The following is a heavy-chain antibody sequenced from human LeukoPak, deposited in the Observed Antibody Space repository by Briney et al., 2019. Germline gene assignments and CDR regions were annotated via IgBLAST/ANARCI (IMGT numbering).Heavy chain of an antibody. CDR3: ETTVTTMVY. CDR2: IDFSDDGAS. Sequence: PGGSLRLSCAASGFRFSGYVMSWVRQAPGKGLEYVSSIDFSDDGASYYADSVKGRFTISRDNSKNTLFLQMNSLRVEDTAFYYCETTVTTMVYWGQGTLVTVSS. D-gene: IGHD4-17*01. V-gene: IGHV3-23*01. J-gene: IGHJ4*02. CDR1: GFRFSGYV.